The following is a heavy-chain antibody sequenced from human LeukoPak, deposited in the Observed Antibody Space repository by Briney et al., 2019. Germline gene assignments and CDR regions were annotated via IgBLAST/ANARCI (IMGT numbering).Heavy chain of an antibody. J-gene: IGHJ4*02. CDR1: GFTFSSYA. CDR2: ISDSGYNT. D-gene: IGHD1-26*01. V-gene: IGHV3-23*01. CDR3: AKAAWGASGSYFFDH. Sequence: GGSLRLSCAASGFTFSSYAMTWVRQAPGKGLEWVSGISDSGYNTYYADSVKARFTISRDNPKNTLYLQMNSLRAEDTAVYYCAKAAWGASGSYFFDHWGQGTLVTVSS.